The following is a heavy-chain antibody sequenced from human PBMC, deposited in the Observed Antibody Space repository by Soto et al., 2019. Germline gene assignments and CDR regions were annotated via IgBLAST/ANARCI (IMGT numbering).Heavy chain of an antibody. J-gene: IGHJ4*02. V-gene: IGHV4-34*01. CDR3: ARDKITGRFDY. CDR1: GGSFSGYY. Sequence: SDTLSLTCAVYGGSFSGYYWTWIRQPPGTGLEWIGETNHSGSTNYNPSLKSRVTISVDTSKNQFSLKLTSVTAADTAVYYCARDKITGRFDYWGEGTVVTVCS. D-gene: IGHD2-8*02. CDR2: TNHSGST.